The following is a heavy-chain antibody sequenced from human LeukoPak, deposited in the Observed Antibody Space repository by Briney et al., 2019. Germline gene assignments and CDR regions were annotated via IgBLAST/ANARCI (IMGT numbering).Heavy chain of an antibody. CDR1: GGSISSYY. V-gene: IGHV4-59*01. J-gene: IGHJ3*02. Sequence: PSETLSLTCTVSGGSISSYYWNWLRQPPGKGLEWIGCIYSSGSTNYNPSLESRVTISVNTSKNQFSLNLSSVTAADTAVYYCARVACSSTSCPRKDAFDIWGQGTMVTVSS. D-gene: IGHD2-2*01. CDR3: ARVACSSTSCPRKDAFDI. CDR2: IYSSGST.